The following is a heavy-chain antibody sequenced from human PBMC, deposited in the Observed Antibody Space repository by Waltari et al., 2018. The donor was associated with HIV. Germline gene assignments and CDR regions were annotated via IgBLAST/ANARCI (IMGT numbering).Heavy chain of an antibody. CDR2: ISSSSSYI. J-gene: IGHJ4*02. CDR1: GFTFRSYS. Sequence: EVQLVESGGGLVTPGGSLRLSCAASGFTFRSYSMNWVRQAPGKGLEWVSSISSSSSYIYYADSVKGRFTISRDNAKNSLYLQMNSLRAEDTAVYYCARGLVATPGYFDYWGQGTLVTVSS. CDR3: ARGLVATPGYFDY. D-gene: IGHD5-12*01. V-gene: IGHV3-21*01.